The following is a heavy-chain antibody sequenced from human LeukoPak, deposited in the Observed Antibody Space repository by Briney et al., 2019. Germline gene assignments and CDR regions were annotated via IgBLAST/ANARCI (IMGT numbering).Heavy chain of an antibody. J-gene: IGHJ4*02. V-gene: IGHV5-51*01. CDR2: IYPGDSDT. CDR1: GYSFTSYW. CDR3: ARGRVVPAAIADY. D-gene: IGHD2-2*01. Sequence: GESLQTSCKGSGYSFTSYWIGWMRQMPGKGLKWMGIIYPGDSDTRYSPSFQGQVTISADKSISTAYLQWSSLKASDTAMYYCARGRVVPAAIADYWGQGTLVTVSS.